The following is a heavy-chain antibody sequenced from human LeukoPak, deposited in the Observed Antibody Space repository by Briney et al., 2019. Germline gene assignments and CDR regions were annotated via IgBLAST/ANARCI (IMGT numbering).Heavy chain of an antibody. D-gene: IGHD5-24*01. J-gene: IGHJ4*02. Sequence: LPGRSLRLSCAASGFTFSSHGMHWVRQAPGKGLEWVALMWYDGSKQYYADPVKGRFTISKDNSKNTLYLQMNSLRAEDTAVYYCARDVGYNWLEIDSWGQGTLVTVSS. CDR1: GFTFSSHG. CDR2: MWYDGSKQ. V-gene: IGHV3-33*01. CDR3: ARDVGYNWLEIDS.